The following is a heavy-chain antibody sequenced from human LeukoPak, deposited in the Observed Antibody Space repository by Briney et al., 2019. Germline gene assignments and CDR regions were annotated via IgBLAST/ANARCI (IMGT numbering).Heavy chain of an antibody. V-gene: IGHV4-39*07. CDR1: GGSISSSSYY. Sequence: PSETLSLTCTVSGGSISSSSYYWGWIRQPPGKGLEWIGSIYYSGSTYYNPSLKSRVTISVDTSKNQFSLKLSSVTAADTAVYYCARAPSRDFWGGYYIDYWGQGTLVTVSS. CDR3: ARAPSRDFWGGYYIDY. D-gene: IGHD3-3*01. CDR2: IYYSGST. J-gene: IGHJ4*02.